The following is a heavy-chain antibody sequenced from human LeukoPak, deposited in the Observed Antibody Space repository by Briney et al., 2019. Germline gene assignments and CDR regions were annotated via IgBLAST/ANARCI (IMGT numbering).Heavy chain of an antibody. J-gene: IGHJ3*02. CDR2: ISGSGGST. Sequence: GGSLRLSCAASRFTFSSYAMSWVRQAPGKGLEWVSTISGSGGSTYYADSVKGRFTISRDNSKNTLYLQMNSLGAEDTAVYYCAKDQVVVATINRGAFDIWSQGTMVTVSS. D-gene: IGHD5-12*01. V-gene: IGHV3-23*01. CDR1: RFTFSSYA. CDR3: AKDQVVVATINRGAFDI.